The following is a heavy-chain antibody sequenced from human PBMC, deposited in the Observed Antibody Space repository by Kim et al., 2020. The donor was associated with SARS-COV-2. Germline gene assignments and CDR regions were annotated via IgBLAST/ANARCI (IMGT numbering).Heavy chain of an antibody. J-gene: IGHJ4*02. D-gene: IGHD3-22*01. CDR1: GFTFSSYG. Sequence: GGSLRLSCEASGFTFSSYGMHWVRQAPGKGLEWVAVIWNDGSNKYYADSVKGRFTISRDNSENTLYLQMNSLRAEDTAVYYCARVDYYDSSGYPCFDYWGQGTLVTVSS. CDR2: IWNDGSNK. V-gene: IGHV3-33*01. CDR3: ARVDYYDSSGYPCFDY.